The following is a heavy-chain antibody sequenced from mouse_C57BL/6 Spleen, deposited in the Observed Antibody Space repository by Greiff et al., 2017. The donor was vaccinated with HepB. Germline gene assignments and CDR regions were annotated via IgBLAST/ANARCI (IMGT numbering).Heavy chain of an antibody. Sequence: DVHLVESGGGLVKPGGSLKLSCAASGFTFSSYAMSWVRQTPEKRLEWVATISDGGSYTYYPDNVKGRFTISRDNAKNNLYLQMSHLKSEDTAMYYCARVDGYFAMDYWGQGTSVTVSS. CDR1: GFTFSSYA. CDR2: ISDGGSYT. D-gene: IGHD2-3*01. V-gene: IGHV5-4*01. CDR3: ARVDGYFAMDY. J-gene: IGHJ4*01.